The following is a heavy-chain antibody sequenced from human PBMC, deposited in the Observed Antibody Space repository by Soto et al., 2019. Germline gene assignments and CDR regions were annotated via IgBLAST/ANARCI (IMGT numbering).Heavy chain of an antibody. CDR1: EFSLSTSRVG. CDR3: VHTYDFWSGSSRLTYAIDV. J-gene: IGHJ6*04. D-gene: IGHD3-3*01. V-gene: IGHV2-5*01. CDR2: IYWNDGK. Sequence: SGPTLVNPRHTLTLTCTFAEFSLSTSRVGVRWIRQPPGKALEWLALIYWNDGKRHSPSLRSRLTITKDISKKQVVLTMTNMDPGDTATYYCVHTYDFWSGSSRLTYAIDVCGTGTTVAVS.